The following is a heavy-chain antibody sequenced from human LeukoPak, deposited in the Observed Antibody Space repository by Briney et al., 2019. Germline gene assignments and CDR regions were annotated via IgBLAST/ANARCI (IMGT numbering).Heavy chain of an antibody. CDR3: ARLGTNYGDYRFAF. CDR1: GGSISSYF. V-gene: IGHV4-59*08. J-gene: IGHJ4*02. D-gene: IGHD4-17*01. CDR2: IYYSGST. Sequence: SETLSLTCTVSGGSISSYFWSWIRQPPGKGLEWIGYIYYSGSTNYNPSLKSRVTMSVDTSKNQFSLKLSSVTAADTAVYYCARLGTNYGDYRFAFWGQGTLVTVSS.